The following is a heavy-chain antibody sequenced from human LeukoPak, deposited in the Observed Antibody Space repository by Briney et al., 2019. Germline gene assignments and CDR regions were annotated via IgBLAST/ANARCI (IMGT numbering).Heavy chain of an antibody. D-gene: IGHD6-13*01. CDR2: IIYRDGST. CDR1: GFTFSSYA. V-gene: IGHV3-23*01. J-gene: IGHJ4*02. Sequence: GGSLRLSCAASGFTFSSYAMSWVRQVPGRGLEWVSIIYRDGSTYYADSMKGRFTISRDNSKNTLYLQMTSLRAEDTAVYFCARTIVFDSSDYFDCWGQGTLVTVSS. CDR3: ARTIVFDSSDYFDC.